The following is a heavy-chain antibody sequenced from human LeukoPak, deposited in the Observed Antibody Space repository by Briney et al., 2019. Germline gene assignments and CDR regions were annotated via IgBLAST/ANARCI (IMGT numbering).Heavy chain of an antibody. V-gene: IGHV4-39*07. D-gene: IGHD1-26*01. Sequence: PSETLSLTCTVSGGSISSSSYYWGWIRQPPGKGLEWIGSIYYSGSTYYNPSLKSRVTISVDTSKNQFSLKLSSVTAADTAVYYCARSWGGSYPSAFDIWGQGTMVTVSS. J-gene: IGHJ3*02. CDR3: ARSWGGSYPSAFDI. CDR1: GGSISSSSYY. CDR2: IYYSGST.